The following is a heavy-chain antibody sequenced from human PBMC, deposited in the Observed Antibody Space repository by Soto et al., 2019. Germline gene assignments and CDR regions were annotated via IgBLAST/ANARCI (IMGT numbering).Heavy chain of an antibody. CDR1: GYTLSNCD. D-gene: IGHD2-8*02. V-gene: IGHV1-18*04. CDR2: VSNKNGVT. Sequence: ASVKVSCKTSGYTLSNCDVSWGRQAPGQGLEWMGWVSNKNGVTNYAEKFRDRVTMTTDTSTNTIYMELRSLRSDDTAVYFCARERLNTGWYGFDHWGQGTQVTVSS. J-gene: IGHJ4*02. CDR3: ARERLNTGWYGFDH.